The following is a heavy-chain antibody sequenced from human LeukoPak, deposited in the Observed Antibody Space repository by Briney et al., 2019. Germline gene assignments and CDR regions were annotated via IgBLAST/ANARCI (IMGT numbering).Heavy chain of an antibody. Sequence: GGSLRLSCAASGFTYSSYWMSWVRQAPGKGLEWVANIKQDGSEKYYVDSVKGRFTISRDNAKNSLYLQMNSLRAEDTAVYYCAREGSLVAGAFDIWGQGTMVTVSS. CDR3: AREGSLVAGAFDI. J-gene: IGHJ3*02. CDR1: GFTYSSYW. CDR2: IKQDGSEK. V-gene: IGHV3-7*01.